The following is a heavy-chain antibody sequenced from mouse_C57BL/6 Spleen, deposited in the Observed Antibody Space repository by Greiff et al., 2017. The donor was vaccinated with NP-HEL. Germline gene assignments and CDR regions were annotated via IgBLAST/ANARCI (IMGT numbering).Heavy chain of an antibody. CDR2: IDPSDSYT. J-gene: IGHJ2*01. Sequence: QVQLQQPGAELVMPGASVKLSCKASGYTFTSYWMHWVKQRPGQGLEWIGEIDPSDSYTNYNQKFKGKSTLTVDKSSSTAYMQLSGLTSEDSAVYYCARRPFDYWGQGTTLTVSS. V-gene: IGHV1-69*01. CDR1: GYTFTSYW. CDR3: ARRPFDY.